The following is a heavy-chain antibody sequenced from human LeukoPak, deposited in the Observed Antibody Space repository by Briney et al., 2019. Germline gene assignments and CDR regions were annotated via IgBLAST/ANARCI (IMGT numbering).Heavy chain of an antibody. V-gene: IGHV4-39*07. D-gene: IGHD1-26*01. CDR2: IYYSGST. CDR3: ASTSGSYYHRRFSF. CDR1: GGSISSSTYY. J-gene: IGHJ4*02. Sequence: PSETLSLTCTVSGGSISSSTYYWGWIRQPPGKGLEWIGSIYYSGSTYYNPSLKSRVTISVDTSKNQFSLKLSSVTAADTALYYCASTSGSYYHRRFSFWGQGTLVTVSS.